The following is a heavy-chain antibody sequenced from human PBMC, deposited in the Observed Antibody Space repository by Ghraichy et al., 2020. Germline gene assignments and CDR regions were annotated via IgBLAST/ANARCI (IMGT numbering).Heavy chain of an antibody. D-gene: IGHD5-18*01. V-gene: IGHV4-59*01. J-gene: IGHJ2*01. CDR1: GGSISSYY. CDR2: IYYSGST. Sequence: SQTLSLTCTVSGGSISSYYWSWIRQPPGKGLEWIGYIYYSGSTNYNPSLKSRVTISVDTSKNQFSLKLSSVTAADTAVYYCARTRRPRIQLWSRYWYFDLWGRGTLVTVSS. CDR3: ARTRRPRIQLWSRYWYFDL.